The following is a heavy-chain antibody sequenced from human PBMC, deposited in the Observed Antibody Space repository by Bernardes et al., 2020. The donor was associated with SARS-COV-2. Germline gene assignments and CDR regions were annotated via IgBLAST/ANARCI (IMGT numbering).Heavy chain of an antibody. Sequence: SLRLSCAVSGFTFSTFAMTWVRQAPGKGLEWVSAISGSGSGTYYADSVKGRFTVSRDNSKNILYLQLNSLRAEDTAVYFCAKGRIGSDFWSGHSLWGQGTLMTVSS. CDR1: GFTFSTFA. D-gene: IGHD3-3*01. CDR3: AKGRIGSDFWSGHSL. CDR2: ISGSGSGT. J-gene: IGHJ1*01. V-gene: IGHV3-23*01.